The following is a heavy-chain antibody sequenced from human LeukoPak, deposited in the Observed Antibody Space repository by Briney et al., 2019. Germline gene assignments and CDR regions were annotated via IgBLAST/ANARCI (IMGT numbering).Heavy chain of an antibody. CDR3: ARDGEMATILDWYFDL. V-gene: IGHV5-51*01. D-gene: IGHD5-24*01. Sequence: GESLKISRKGSGYSFTSYWIGWVRQMPGKGLEWMGIIYPGDSDTRYSPSFQGQVTISADKSISTAYLQWSSLKASDTAMYYCARDGEMATILDWYFDLWGRGTLVTVSS. CDR2: IYPGDSDT. J-gene: IGHJ2*01. CDR1: GYSFTSYW.